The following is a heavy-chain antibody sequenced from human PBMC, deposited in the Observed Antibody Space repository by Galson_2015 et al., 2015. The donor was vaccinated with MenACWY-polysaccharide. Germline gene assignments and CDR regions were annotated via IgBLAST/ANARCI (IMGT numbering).Heavy chain of an antibody. D-gene: IGHD2-15*01. Sequence: LRLSCAPSGFTFNSYGMHWVRQAPGKGLEWVAVISYDGRDKYYGDSVKGRFTISRDFSKTTLFLQMNNLRLGDTAVYYCAKGGCDSASCYSSPNFDSWGQGTLVTVS. CDR3: AKGGCDSASCYSSPNFDS. CDR2: ISYDGRDK. J-gene: IGHJ5*01. V-gene: IGHV3-30*18. CDR1: GFTFNSYG.